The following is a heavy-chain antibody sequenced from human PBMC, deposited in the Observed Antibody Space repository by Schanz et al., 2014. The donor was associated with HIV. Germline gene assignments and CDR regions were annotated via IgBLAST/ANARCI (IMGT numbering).Heavy chain of an antibody. D-gene: IGHD3-10*01. CDR1: GFNFDSYG. CDR2: ISYDGTKK. V-gene: IGHV3-30*03. CDR3: ARLRGFLWFGDHPYSFDY. J-gene: IGHJ4*02. Sequence: QVQLVESGGGVVQPGRSLRLSCVASGFNFDSYGMHWVRQAPGKGLEWVAVISYDGTKKQYADSVKGRFTISRDNGKNSLFLQMNSLRAEDTAVYYCARLRGFLWFGDHPYSFDYWGQGTLVTVSS.